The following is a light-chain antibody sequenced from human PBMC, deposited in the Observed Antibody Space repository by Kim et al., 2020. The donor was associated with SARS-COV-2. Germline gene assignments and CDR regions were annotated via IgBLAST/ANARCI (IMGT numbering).Light chain of an antibody. CDR3: QKYSTVPWT. Sequence: ASVGDRVTITCRASQGISNYLVWYQQKPGKVPKVLIYPASTLQSGVPSRFSGSGSGTEFTLTISSLQPEDAATFYCQKYSTVPWTFGQGTKVDIK. CDR2: PAS. CDR1: QGISNY. V-gene: IGKV1-27*01. J-gene: IGKJ1*01.